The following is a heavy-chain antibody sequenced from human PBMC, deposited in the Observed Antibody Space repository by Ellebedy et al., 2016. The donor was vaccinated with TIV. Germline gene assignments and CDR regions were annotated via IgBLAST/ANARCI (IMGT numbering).Heavy chain of an antibody. D-gene: IGHD5-18*01. V-gene: IGHV3-7*03. CDR2: IKSDESER. Sequence: PGGSLRLSCAVSGFTFRSDWMSWVRQAPGKGLEWVACIKSDESERYYADSVRGRFTISRDNAKNSLYLQMNSLRAEDTALYYCASLDTAIVTGRVYWGQGTLVTVSS. J-gene: IGHJ4*02. CDR1: GFTFRSDW. CDR3: ASLDTAIVTGRVY.